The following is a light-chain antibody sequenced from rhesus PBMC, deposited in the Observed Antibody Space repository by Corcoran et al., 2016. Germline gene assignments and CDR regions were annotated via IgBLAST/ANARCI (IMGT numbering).Light chain of an antibody. CDR2: KAS. Sequence: DIQMTQSPSSLSASVGDTVTITCRASQGIISWLAWYQQKPGKAPKLLIYKASSLQSGVPSRFSGSGSGTDFTLTISSLQSEDFATYYCQQYSSRPRTFGQGTKVEIK. J-gene: IGKJ1*01. CDR1: QGIISW. CDR3: QQYSSRPRT. V-gene: IGKV1-22*01.